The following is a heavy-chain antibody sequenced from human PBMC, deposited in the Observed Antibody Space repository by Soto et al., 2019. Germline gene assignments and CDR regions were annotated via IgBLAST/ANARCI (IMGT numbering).Heavy chain of an antibody. CDR1: GYTLTELS. CDR2: FDPEDGET. CDR3: AIPRQQLDYFDY. Sequence: ASVKVSCKVSGYTLTELSMHWVRQAPGKGLEWMGGFDPEDGETIYAQKFQGRVTMTEDTSTDTAYMELSSLRSEDTAVYYCAIPRQQLDYFDYWGQGTRVTVSS. D-gene: IGHD6-13*01. J-gene: IGHJ4*02. V-gene: IGHV1-24*01.